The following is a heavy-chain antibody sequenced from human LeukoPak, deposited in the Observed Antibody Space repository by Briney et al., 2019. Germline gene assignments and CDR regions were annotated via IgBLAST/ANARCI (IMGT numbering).Heavy chain of an antibody. Sequence: GGSLRLSCAASGFTFNNYGMHWVRQAPGKGLEWVAVIWYDGSHKYYADSVKGRFTISRDNSKNTLYLQMNSLRAEDTAVYYCAKPPTPTVTTDYWGQGTLVTVSS. D-gene: IGHD4-17*01. CDR1: GFTFNNYG. CDR3: AKPPTPTVTTDY. J-gene: IGHJ4*02. V-gene: IGHV3-33*06. CDR2: IWYDGSHK.